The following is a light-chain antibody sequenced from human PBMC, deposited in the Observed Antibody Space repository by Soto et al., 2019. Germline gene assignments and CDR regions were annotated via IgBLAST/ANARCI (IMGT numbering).Light chain of an antibody. Sequence: EIVLSQSPGTLSLSPGERATLSCRASQSVSNNYLAWYQQKPGQAPRLLMYGASSRATGIPVRFRGSGSGTDFTLTISRLEPEDFAVYYCQHYDTSPPITFGQGTRLEIK. J-gene: IGKJ5*01. CDR3: QHYDTSPPIT. CDR2: GAS. V-gene: IGKV3-20*01. CDR1: QSVSNNY.